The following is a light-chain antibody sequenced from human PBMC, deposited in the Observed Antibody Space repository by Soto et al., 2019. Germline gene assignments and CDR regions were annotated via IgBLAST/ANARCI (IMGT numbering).Light chain of an antibody. J-gene: IGLJ1*01. V-gene: IGLV2-8*01. CDR2: EAT. Sequence: QSALTQPPSASGSPGQSVTISCTGTSSDVGTYNYASWYQQHPGKAPKLIIYEATKRPPGVSDRFSGSKSGNTASLTISGLQAEDGADFYCCSYAGSSTFVFGTGTKLTVL. CDR1: SSDVGTYNY. CDR3: CSYAGSSTFV.